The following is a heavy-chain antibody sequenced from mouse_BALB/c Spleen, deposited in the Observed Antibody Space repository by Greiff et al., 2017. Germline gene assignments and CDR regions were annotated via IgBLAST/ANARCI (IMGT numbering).Heavy chain of an antibody. CDR3: AKEATRFAY. J-gene: IGHJ3*01. V-gene: IGHV2-3*01. CDR2: IWGDGST. CDR1: GFSLTSYG. Sequence: VQLQQSGPGLVAPSQSLSITCNVSGFSLTSYGVSWVRQPPGKGLEWMGVIWGDGSTNYHSALISRLSISKDNSKRQVFLKLNSLQTDDTATYYCAKEATRFAYWGQGTLVTVSA. D-gene: IGHD3-2*02.